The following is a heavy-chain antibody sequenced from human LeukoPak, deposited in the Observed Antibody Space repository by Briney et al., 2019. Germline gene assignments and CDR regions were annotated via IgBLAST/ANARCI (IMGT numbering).Heavy chain of an antibody. CDR1: GGSISSYY. V-gene: IGHV4-59*01. CDR3: ARDPGLRNNGYPLDYFDY. J-gene: IGHJ4*02. D-gene: IGHD5-18*01. Sequence: SETLSLTCTVSGGSISSYYWSWIRQPPGKGLEWIGYIYYSGSTNYNPSLKSRVTISVDTSKNQFSLKLSSVTAADTAVYYCARDPGLRNNGYPLDYFDYWGQGTLVTVSS. CDR2: IYYSGST.